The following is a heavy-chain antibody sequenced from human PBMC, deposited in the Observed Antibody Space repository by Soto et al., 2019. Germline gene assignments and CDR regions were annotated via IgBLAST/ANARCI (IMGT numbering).Heavy chain of an antibody. CDR1: GFTFSSYA. CDR2: ISGSGGST. J-gene: IGHJ1*01. Sequence: GGSLRLSCAASGFTFSSYAMSWVRQAPGKGLEWVSAISGSGGSTYYADSVKGRFTISRDNSKNTLYLQMNSLRAEDTAVYYCAKDLVEAADYGDVTNDHEYFQHWGQGTLVTVSS. V-gene: IGHV3-23*01. CDR3: AKDLVEAADYGDVTNDHEYFQH. D-gene: IGHD4-17*01.